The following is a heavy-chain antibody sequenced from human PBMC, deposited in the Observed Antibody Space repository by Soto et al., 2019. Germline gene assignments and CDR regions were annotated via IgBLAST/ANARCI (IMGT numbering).Heavy chain of an antibody. CDR3: ARGATYYDFWSGHYTSYTYYGMDV. Sequence: EVQLVESGGGLIQPGGSLRVSCAAPEFTVSSNYMTWVRQAPGKGLEWVSAIDTAGTANYAEYGEGRFTNSRDNSKNTLYRQMNSLRVEDTAVDYCARGATYYDFWSGHYTSYTYYGMDVWGQGTAVTVS. CDR2: IDTAGTA. V-gene: IGHV3-53*01. D-gene: IGHD3-3*01. J-gene: IGHJ6*02. CDR1: EFTVSSNY.